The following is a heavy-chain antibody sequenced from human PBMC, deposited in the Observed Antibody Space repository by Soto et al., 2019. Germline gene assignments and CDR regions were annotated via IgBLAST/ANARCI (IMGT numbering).Heavy chain of an antibody. CDR3: ASPNSIGAAAGKGWFVP. V-gene: IGHV4-59*08. Sequence: SETLSLTCTVSGGSISSYYWSWIRQPPGKGLEWIGYIYYSGKTYYNPSLKSRVTISVDTSKNQFSLKLTSVTAADTAMYYCASPNSIGAAAGKGWFVPWGQGTLVTVSS. D-gene: IGHD6-13*01. J-gene: IGHJ5*02. CDR2: IYYSGKT. CDR1: GGSISSYY.